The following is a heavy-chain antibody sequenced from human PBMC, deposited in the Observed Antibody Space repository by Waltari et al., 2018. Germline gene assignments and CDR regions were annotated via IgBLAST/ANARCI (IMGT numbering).Heavy chain of an antibody. CDR1: GGSISSSSYY. V-gene: IGHV4-39*07. CDR3: ARTGITGTTFWFDP. J-gene: IGHJ5*02. CDR2: IYYSGST. D-gene: IGHD1-7*01. Sequence: QLQLQESGPGLVKPSETLSLPCTVSGGSISSSSYYWGWIRKPPGKGLEWIGSIYYSGSTYYNPSLKSRVTISVDTSKNQFSLKLSSVTAADTAVYYCARTGITGTTFWFDPWGQGTLVTVSS.